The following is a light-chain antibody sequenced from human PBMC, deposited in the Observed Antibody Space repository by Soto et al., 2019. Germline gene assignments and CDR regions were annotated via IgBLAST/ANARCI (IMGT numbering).Light chain of an antibody. CDR3: GTWDSSLSAVV. CDR2: ENN. Sequence: QSFLTQPPSVSAAPGQKVTISCSGSSSNIGNNYVSWYQQLPGTAPKLLIYENNHRPSGIPDRFSASKSGTSATLGITGLQTGDEADYYCGTWDSSLSAVVFGGGTKLTVL. V-gene: IGLV1-51*02. CDR1: SSNIGNNY. J-gene: IGLJ2*01.